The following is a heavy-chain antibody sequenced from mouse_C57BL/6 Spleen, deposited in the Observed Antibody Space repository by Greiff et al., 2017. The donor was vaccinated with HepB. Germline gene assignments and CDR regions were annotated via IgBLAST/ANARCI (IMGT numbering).Heavy chain of an antibody. D-gene: IGHD1-1*01. V-gene: IGHV1-63*01. CDR2: IYPGGGYT. J-gene: IGHJ4*01. Sequence: VQLQESGAELVRPGTSVKMSCKASGYTFTNYWIGWAKQRPGHGLEWIGDIYPGGGYTNYNEKFKGKSTMTADKSYSTAYMQFSSLTSEDSAIYYCARKETVDYAMDYWGQGTSVTVSS. CDR3: ARKETVDYAMDY. CDR1: GYTFTNYW.